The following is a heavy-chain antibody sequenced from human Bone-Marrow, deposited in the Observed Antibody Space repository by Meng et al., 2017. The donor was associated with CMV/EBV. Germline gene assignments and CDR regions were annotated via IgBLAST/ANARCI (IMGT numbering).Heavy chain of an antibody. D-gene: IGHD2-2*02. V-gene: IGHV3-7*01. J-gene: IGHJ6*02. CDR3: ARVWYETSCYTHCYYYGMDV. Sequence: GGSLRLSCAASGFTFSSYGRSWVPQAPGKGLEWVANIKQDGSEKYYVDSVKGRFTISRDNAKNSLYLQMNSLRAEDTAVYYCARVWYETSCYTHCYYYGMDVWGQGTTVTVSS. CDR1: GFTFSSYG. CDR2: IKQDGSEK.